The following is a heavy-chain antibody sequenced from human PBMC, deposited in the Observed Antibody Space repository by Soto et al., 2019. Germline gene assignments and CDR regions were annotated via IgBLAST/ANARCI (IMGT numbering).Heavy chain of an antibody. Sequence: SETLSLTCTVSGGSISSYYWSWIRQPPGKELQYIGYIYYSGSTNYNPSLKSRVTISDDTSTNQFSLTLTSVTAADTAAYYCARSVFPWGQGTLVTVSS. V-gene: IGHV4-59*08. CDR1: GGSISSYY. J-gene: IGHJ5*02. CDR3: ARSVFP. CDR2: IYYSGST.